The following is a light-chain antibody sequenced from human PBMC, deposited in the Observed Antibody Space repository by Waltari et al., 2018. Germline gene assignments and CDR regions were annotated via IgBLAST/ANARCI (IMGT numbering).Light chain of an antibody. J-gene: IGKJ4*01. Sequence: DIQMTQSPSSLSASVGDRVTITCRASQSISNYLNWYQQEPEKAPKLLIYPASSLQSGVPSRFSGSGSGTDFTLTISSLQPEDFATYYCQQSYSTPRLTFGGGTKVEIK. CDR2: PAS. V-gene: IGKV1-39*01. CDR3: QQSYSTPRLT. CDR1: QSISNY.